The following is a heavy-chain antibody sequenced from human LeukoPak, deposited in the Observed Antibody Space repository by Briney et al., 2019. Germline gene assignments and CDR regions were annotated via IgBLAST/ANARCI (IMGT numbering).Heavy chain of an antibody. Sequence: SETLSLTCTVSGGSIGSSSYYWGWIRQPPGKGLEWIGSIYYSGSTYSNPSLKSRVTISVDTSKNQFSLKLSSVTAADTAVYYCATYWGIAARPDYWGQGTLVTVSS. CDR3: ATYWGIAARPDY. D-gene: IGHD6-6*01. CDR1: GGSIGSSSYY. J-gene: IGHJ4*02. CDR2: IYYSGST. V-gene: IGHV4-39*07.